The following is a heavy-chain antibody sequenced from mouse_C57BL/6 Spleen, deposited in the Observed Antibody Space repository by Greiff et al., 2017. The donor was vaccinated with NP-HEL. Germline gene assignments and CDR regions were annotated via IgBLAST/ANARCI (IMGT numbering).Heavy chain of an antibody. D-gene: IGHD1-1*01. V-gene: IGHV14-3*01. CDR1: GFNIKNTY. J-gene: IGHJ4*01. Sequence: VQLQQSVAELVRPGASVKLSCTASGFNIKNTYMHWVKQRPEQGLEWIGRIDPANGNTKYAPKFQGTATITADTSSNTAYLQLSSLTSEDTAIYYCARGDYYGSSYDYAMDYWGQGTSVTVSS. CDR3: ARGDYYGSSYDYAMDY. CDR2: IDPANGNT.